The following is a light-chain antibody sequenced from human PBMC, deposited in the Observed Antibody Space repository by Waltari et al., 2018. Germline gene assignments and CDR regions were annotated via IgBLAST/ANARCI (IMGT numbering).Light chain of an antibody. Sequence: DLVMTQSPDSLAVSLGERATINCQSSQSVLYSSNHNNYLAWYQQKPGQPPKLLFYWSSTRESGVPDRFSGSGSGTDFTLTISSLQAEDVAVYYCQQYYNTPYTFGQGTKLEIK. CDR2: WSS. J-gene: IGKJ2*01. CDR3: QQYYNTPYT. CDR1: QSVLYSSNHNNY. V-gene: IGKV4-1*01.